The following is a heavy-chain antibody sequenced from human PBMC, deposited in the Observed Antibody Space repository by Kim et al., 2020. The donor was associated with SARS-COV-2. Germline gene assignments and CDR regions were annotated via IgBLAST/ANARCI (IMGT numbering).Heavy chain of an antibody. CDR1: GFTFGDYA. CDR2: IRSKAYGGTT. D-gene: IGHD3-22*01. J-gene: IGHJ4*02. CDR3: TRLQVGTYYYDSSGYYPAY. V-gene: IGHV3-49*03. Sequence: GGSLRLSCTASGFTFGDYAMSWFRQAPGKGLEWVGFIRSKAYGGTTEYAASVKGRFTISRNDSKSIPYLQMNSLKTEDTAVYYCTRLQVGTYYYDSSGYYPAYWGQGTLVTVSS.